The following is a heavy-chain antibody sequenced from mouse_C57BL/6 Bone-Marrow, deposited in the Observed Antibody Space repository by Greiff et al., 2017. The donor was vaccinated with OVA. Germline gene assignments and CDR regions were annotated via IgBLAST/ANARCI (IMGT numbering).Heavy chain of an antibody. Sequence: QVHVKQSGAELAKPGASVKLSCKASGYTFTSYWMHWVKQRPGQGLEWIGYINPSSGYTKYNQKFKDKATLTADKSSNTAYMQLSSLTYEDSAVYYCARWYYAMDYWGQGTSVTVSS. CDR3: ARWYYAMDY. CDR1: GYTFTSYW. J-gene: IGHJ4*01. V-gene: IGHV1-7*01. CDR2: INPSSGYT.